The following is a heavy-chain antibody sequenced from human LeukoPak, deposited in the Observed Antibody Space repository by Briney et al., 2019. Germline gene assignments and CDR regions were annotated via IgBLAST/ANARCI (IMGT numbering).Heavy chain of an antibody. CDR1: GFTFSSYA. CDR3: ARSSFGKKNYYYGMDV. V-gene: IGHV3-30-3*01. D-gene: IGHD3-10*01. J-gene: IGHJ6*02. CDR2: ISYDGSNK. Sequence: RSLRLSCAASGFTFSSYAMHWVRQAPGKGLEWVAVISYDGSNKYYAGSVKGRFTISRDNSKNTLYLQMNSLRAEDTAVYYCARSSFGKKNYYYGMDVWGQGTTVTVSS.